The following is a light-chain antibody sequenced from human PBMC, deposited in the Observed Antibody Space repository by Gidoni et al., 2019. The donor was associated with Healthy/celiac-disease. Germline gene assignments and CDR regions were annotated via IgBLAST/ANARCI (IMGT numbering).Light chain of an antibody. Sequence: EIVLTQSPATLSWSPGEIATLSCRASQSVSSYLAWYQQKPGQAPRLLIYDASNRATGIPARSSGRGSGTDYTLTISSLEPEDFAVYYCQQRSNWPPLTFGGGTKVEIK. CDR3: QQRSNWPPLT. CDR1: QSVSSY. J-gene: IGKJ4*01. CDR2: DAS. V-gene: IGKV3-11*01.